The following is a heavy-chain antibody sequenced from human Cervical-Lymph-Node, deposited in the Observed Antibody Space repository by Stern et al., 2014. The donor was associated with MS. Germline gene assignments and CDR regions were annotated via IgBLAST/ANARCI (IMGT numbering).Heavy chain of an antibody. J-gene: IGHJ2*01. Sequence: QVQLVQSGAEVKKPGSSVKVSCKVSGCTLNSYSIAWVRQAPGQGLEWMGRITPTLGVTDYAQIFQGRVTITADKSANTAYLELSSLRSDDTAAYYCARGGAGSNWYHLDWYFDIWGRGTLITVSS. CDR1: GCTLNSYS. CDR3: ARGGAGSNWYHLDWYFDI. V-gene: IGHV1-69*02. CDR2: ITPTLGVT. D-gene: IGHD6-13*01.